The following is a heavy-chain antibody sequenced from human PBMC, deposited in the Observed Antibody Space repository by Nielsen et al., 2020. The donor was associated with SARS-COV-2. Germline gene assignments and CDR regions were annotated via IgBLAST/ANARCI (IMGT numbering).Heavy chain of an antibody. D-gene: IGHD5-24*01. V-gene: IGHV4-59*01. Sequence: SETLSLTCTVSGGSFSSYYWSWIRQPPGKGLEWIGYIFYRGNTNYNPSLKSRVTISVDTSKNQFSLKVNSVTAADTAVYYCVRIDMATISVDYWGRGTLVTVSS. CDR2: IFYRGNT. CDR1: GGSFSSYY. CDR3: VRIDMATISVDY. J-gene: IGHJ4*02.